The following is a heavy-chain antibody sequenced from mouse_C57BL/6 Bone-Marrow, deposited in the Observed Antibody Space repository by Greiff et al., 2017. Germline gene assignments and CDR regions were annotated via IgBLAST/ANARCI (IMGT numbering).Heavy chain of an antibody. CDR1: GFTFTDYN. CDR3: AREIYYGSSSDWYVDV. CDR2: INPNNGGT. V-gene: IGHV1-18*01. J-gene: IGHJ1*03. D-gene: IGHD1-1*01. Sequence: VQLKESGPELVKPGASVKIPCKASGFTFTDYNMDWVKQSHGKSLEWIGDINPNNGGTIDNQKFKGKAQLTVAKSSSTAYMELRSLTSEDTAVYYCAREIYYGSSSDWYVDVWGTGTTVTVSS.